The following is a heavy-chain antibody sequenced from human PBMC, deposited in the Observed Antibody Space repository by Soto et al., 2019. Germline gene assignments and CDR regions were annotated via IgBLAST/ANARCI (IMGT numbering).Heavy chain of an antibody. Sequence: GGSLRLSCAASGFTFSSYAMHWVRQAPGKGLEWVAVISYDGSNKYYADSVKGRFTISRDNSKNTLYLQMNSLRAEDTAVYYCARDRNQIQLWSKLTRYYYYGMDVWGQGTTVTVSS. J-gene: IGHJ6*02. V-gene: IGHV3-30-3*01. CDR3: ARDRNQIQLWSKLTRYYYYGMDV. CDR2: ISYDGSNK. D-gene: IGHD5-18*01. CDR1: GFTFSSYA.